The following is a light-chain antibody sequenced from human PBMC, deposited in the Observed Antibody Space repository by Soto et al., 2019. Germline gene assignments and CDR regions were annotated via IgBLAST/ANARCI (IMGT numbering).Light chain of an antibody. J-gene: IGKJ5*01. CDR2: AAS. V-gene: IGKV1-39*01. CDR1: QSISSY. Sequence: DIQRPQSPCSLSASVGGRVTITCRVSQSISSYLNWYQQKPGQAPKLLXYAASSLQRGVPSRFSGSGSGTDFTLTISSLQPEDFATYYCQQSYSTPPITFGQGTRLDIK. CDR3: QQSYSTPPIT.